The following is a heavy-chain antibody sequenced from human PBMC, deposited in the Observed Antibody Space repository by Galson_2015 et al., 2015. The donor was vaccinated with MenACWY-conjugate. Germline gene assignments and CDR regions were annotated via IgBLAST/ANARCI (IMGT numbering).Heavy chain of an antibody. J-gene: IGHJ4*02. D-gene: IGHD3-10*01. CDR3: VRDFGGPFDY. CDR2: IDRDGSTA. Sequence: SLRLSCATSGFTFTNYWMHWVRQDPGRGLVWVSRIDRDGSTATYADSVKGRFTISRDNAKNTLYLHMSSLRVEDTAVYYCVRDFGGPFDYWGQGALVTVSS. CDR1: GFTFTNYW. V-gene: IGHV3-74*01.